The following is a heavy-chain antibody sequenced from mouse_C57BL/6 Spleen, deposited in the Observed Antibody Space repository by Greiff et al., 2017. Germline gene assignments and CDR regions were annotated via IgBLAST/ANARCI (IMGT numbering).Heavy chain of an antibody. Sequence: EVQLVESGGGLVQPGGSLSLSCAASGFTFTDYYMSWVRQPPGKALEWLGFIRNKANGYTTEYSASVKGRFTSSRDNSQSILYLQMNALRAEDSATYYCARGGSSYWYFDVWGTGTTVTVSS. V-gene: IGHV7-3*01. J-gene: IGHJ1*03. CDR1: GFTFTDYY. CDR3: ARGGSSYWYFDV. CDR2: IRNKANGYTT.